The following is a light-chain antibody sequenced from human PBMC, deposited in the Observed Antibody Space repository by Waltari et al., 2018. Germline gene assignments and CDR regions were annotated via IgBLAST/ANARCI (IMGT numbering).Light chain of an antibody. CDR3: QQRSNWPPIT. Sequence: EIVLTQSPATLSLSPGERATLSCRASQSINTYLAWYQQKPGQAPRLLIYDAANSATGIPARFSGSGSGTEFTLIISSLEPEDFAVYYCQQRSNWPPITFGQGTRLEMK. J-gene: IGKJ5*01. CDR1: QSINTY. V-gene: IGKV3-11*01. CDR2: DAA.